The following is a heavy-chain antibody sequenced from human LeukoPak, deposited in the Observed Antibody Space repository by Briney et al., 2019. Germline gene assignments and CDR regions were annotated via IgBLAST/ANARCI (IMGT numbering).Heavy chain of an antibody. Sequence: SETLSLTCTVSGGSISSSSYYWGWIRQPPGKGLEWIGSIYYSGSTDFNPSLKSRVTISVDTSKNQFSLKLSSVTAADTAVYYCAKVAKYYYGSETYFFFDQWGQGTLVTVSS. CDR3: AKVAKYYYGSETYFFFDQ. CDR2: IYYSGST. CDR1: GGSISSSSYY. J-gene: IGHJ4*02. V-gene: IGHV4-39*07. D-gene: IGHD3-10*01.